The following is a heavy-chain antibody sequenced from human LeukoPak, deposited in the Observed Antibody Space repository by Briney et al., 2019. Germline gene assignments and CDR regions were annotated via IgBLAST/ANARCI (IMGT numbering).Heavy chain of an antibody. CDR1: GYIFTSYY. CDR2: INPIGGSC. Sequence: ASVNVSCKASGYIFTSYYMHWVRQAPGHGLEWMGIINPIGGSCSYAPKFQGRVTMTRDTSTSTVYMELSSLRSEEPSVYNGPRESYYYDRYGKGYYYGMDVWGQGTTVTVSS. V-gene: IGHV1-46*01. CDR3: PRESYYYDRYGKGYYYGMDV. J-gene: IGHJ6*02. D-gene: IGHD3-22*01.